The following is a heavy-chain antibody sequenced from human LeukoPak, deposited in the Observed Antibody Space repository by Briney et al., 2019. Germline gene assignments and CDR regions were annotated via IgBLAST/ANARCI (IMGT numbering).Heavy chain of an antibody. V-gene: IGHV3-74*01. CDR1: GFTFSSSS. J-gene: IGHJ4*02. D-gene: IGHD5-24*01. Sequence: GGSLRLSSAASGFTFSSSSMHWVPQTPRKGLVWVSRIKGDGSSISYADSVKGRFTISRDNTKNTLYLHMHSLRAEDTAVYYCARGGMATTSFDYWGQGILVTVAS. CDR3: ARGGMATTSFDY. CDR2: IKGDGSSI.